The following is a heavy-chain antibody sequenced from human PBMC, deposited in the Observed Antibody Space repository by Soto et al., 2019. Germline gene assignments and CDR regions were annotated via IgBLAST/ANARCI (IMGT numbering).Heavy chain of an antibody. D-gene: IGHD3-16*02. Sequence: GGSLRLSCEVSGFTFSNAWMNWVRQAPGKGLEWVGRIKSKKNGGTTDYAAPVKGRFTISRDDSQNRLYLQMSSLISEDTVLYYCATTEDYVWGCYRLFDYWGHGTLVTVSS. CDR3: ATTEDYVWGCYRLFDY. V-gene: IGHV3-15*01. CDR2: IKSKKNGGTT. J-gene: IGHJ4*01. CDR1: GFTFSNAW.